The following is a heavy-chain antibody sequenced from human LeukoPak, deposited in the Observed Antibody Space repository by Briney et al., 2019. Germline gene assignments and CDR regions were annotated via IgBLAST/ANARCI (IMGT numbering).Heavy chain of an antibody. Sequence: PGRSLRLSCAASGFTFSNYEMNWVRQAPGKGLEWVSYITTSGSARYYADSVKGRFTISRDNAKNSLYLQLNSLRAEDTAVYYCAREDPDAFDIWGQGTMVTVSS. J-gene: IGHJ3*02. V-gene: IGHV3-48*03. CDR1: GFTFSNYE. CDR2: ITTSGSAR. CDR3: AREDPDAFDI.